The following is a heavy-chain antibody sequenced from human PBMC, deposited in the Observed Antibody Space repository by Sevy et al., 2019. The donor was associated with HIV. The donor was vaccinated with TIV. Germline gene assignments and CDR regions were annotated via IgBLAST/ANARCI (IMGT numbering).Heavy chain of an antibody. CDR3: ARAVFSTSGTYYFDY. CDR1: GAPITTNY. D-gene: IGHD5-12*01. J-gene: IGHJ4*02. V-gene: IGHV4-4*07. CDR2: IYNRGNTDYNT. Sequence: SETLSLTCIVSGAPITTNYWSWIRQPAGKGLELIGRIYNRGNTDYNTNYNPSLESRVSMSIDTSKNQFSLNLSSVTVADTAVYYCARAVFSTSGTYYFDYWGQGTLVTVSS.